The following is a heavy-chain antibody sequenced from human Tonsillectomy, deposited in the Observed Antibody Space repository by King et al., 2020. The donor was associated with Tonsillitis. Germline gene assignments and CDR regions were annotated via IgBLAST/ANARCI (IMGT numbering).Heavy chain of an antibody. Sequence: VQLVESGGGLVQPGGSLRLSCAASGFTFSSYAMSWVRQAPGKGLEWVSAISGSGGSTYYADSVKGRFTISRDNSKNTLYLQMNSLRAEDTAVYYCAKGHQWGLLFPLPPDRYYFDYWGQGTLVTVAS. CDR3: AKGHQWGLLFPLPPDRYYFDY. CDR2: ISGSGGST. CDR1: GFTFSSYA. V-gene: IGHV3-23*04. J-gene: IGHJ4*02. D-gene: IGHD1-26*01.